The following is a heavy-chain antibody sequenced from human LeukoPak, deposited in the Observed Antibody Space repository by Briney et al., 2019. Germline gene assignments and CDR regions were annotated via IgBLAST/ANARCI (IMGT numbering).Heavy chain of an antibody. CDR3: AHGSMYQLDY. D-gene: IGHD2-2*01. Sequence: GGSLRLSCAASGFTFSSHGMSWVRQAPGKGLEWVSGIVGGVGGTYYADSVKGRFTISRDNSKNTLCLQMNSLRAEDTAVYYCAHGSMYQLDYWGQGTLVTVSS. V-gene: IGHV3-23*01. J-gene: IGHJ4*02. CDR2: IVGGVGGT. CDR1: GFTFSSHG.